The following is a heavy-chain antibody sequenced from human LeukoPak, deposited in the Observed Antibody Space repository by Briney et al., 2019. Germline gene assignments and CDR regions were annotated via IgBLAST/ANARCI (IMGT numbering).Heavy chain of an antibody. Sequence: GGSLRLSCAASGFTFSSYAMHWVRQAPGKGLEWVAVISYDGSNKYYADSVKGRFTISRDNSKNTLYLQMNSLRAEDTAVYYCARVRPRYSSGWYADYWGQGTLVTVSS. D-gene: IGHD6-19*01. J-gene: IGHJ4*02. V-gene: IGHV3-30*04. CDR3: ARVRPRYSSGWYADY. CDR2: ISYDGSNK. CDR1: GFTFSSYA.